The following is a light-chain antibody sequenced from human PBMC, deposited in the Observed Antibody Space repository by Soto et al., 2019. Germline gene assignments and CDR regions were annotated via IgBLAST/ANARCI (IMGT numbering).Light chain of an antibody. CDR1: QSVSNNY. Sequence: EIVLTQSPGPLSLSPGERATLSCRASQSVSNNYLAWYQQKPGQAPRLIIYGASNRATGIPDRVSGSGSGTDFTLTISDVQPEDVALYYCHQRQSWPRTLGQGTKVDIK. V-gene: IGKV3-20*01. CDR2: GAS. CDR3: HQRQSWPRT. J-gene: IGKJ1*01.